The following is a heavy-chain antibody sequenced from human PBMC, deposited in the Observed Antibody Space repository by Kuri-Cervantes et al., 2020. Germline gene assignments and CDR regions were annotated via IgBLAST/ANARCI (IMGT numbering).Heavy chain of an antibody. CDR3: AKDQSSHDIVVVVAPWAFDY. D-gene: IGHD2-15*01. V-gene: IGHV4-59*01. CDR2: IYYSGST. CDR1: GGSISSYY. J-gene: IGHJ4*02. Sequence: ESLKISCTVSGGSISSYYWSWIRQPPGKGLEWIGYIYYSGSTNYNPSLKSRVTISVDTSKNQFSLKLSSVTAADTAVYYCAKDQSSHDIVVVVAPWAFDYWGQGTLVTVSS.